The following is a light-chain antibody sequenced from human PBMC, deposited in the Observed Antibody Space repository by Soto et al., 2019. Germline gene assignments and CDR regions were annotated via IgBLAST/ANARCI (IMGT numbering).Light chain of an antibody. Sequence: QSALTQPASVSGSPGQSITVSCTGTSGDIGSYDLVSWYQQHPGKAPKLIIMDVKKRPSGVSNRFSGSKSDNTASLTISGLQVEDEADYYCCSYAGSSSWVFGGGTKVTVL. CDR3: CSYAGSSSWV. V-gene: IGLV2-23*02. CDR2: DVK. CDR1: SGDIGSYDL. J-gene: IGLJ3*02.